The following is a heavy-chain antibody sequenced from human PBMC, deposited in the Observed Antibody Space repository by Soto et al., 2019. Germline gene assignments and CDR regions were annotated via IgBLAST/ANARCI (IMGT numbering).Heavy chain of an antibody. D-gene: IGHD5-18*01. CDR1: GFNFRNYW. V-gene: IGHV3-7*04. CDR3: AGVDTSMVKTAGY. CDR2: IKKDGSEK. J-gene: IGHJ4*02. Sequence: EVQLVESGGGLVQPGGSLRLSCAASGFNFRNYWMSWVRQAPGKGLEWVDYIKKDGSEKDYVDSVKGRFTISRDNAKNSLYMQMTSLRSEDTAVYYCAGVDTSMVKTAGYWGQGTLVTVSS.